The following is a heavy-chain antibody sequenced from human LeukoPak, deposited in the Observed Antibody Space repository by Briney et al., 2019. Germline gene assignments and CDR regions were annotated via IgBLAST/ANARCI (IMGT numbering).Heavy chain of an antibody. V-gene: IGHV1-18*01. D-gene: IGHD3-10*01. J-gene: IGHJ3*02. CDR1: GYTFTSYG. Sequence: ASVKVSCKASGYTFTSYGISWVRQAPGQGLEWMGWISAYNGNTNYAQKLQGRVTMTTDTSTSTAYMELRSLRSDDTAVYYCARDVLLWFGELLGAFDIWGQGTMVTVSS. CDR3: ARDVLLWFGELLGAFDI. CDR2: ISAYNGNT.